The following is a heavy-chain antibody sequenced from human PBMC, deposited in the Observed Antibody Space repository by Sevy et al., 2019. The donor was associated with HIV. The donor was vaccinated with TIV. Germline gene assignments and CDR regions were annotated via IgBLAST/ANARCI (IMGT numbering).Heavy chain of an antibody. Sequence: GGSLRLSCAASGFTFSSYSMNWVRQAPGKGLEWVSSIGISSSYIYYAYSVKGRFTISRDNAKNSLYLQMNSLRAEDTAVYYCVVYYYDSSGYSNAFDIWGQGTMVTVSS. D-gene: IGHD3-22*01. CDR1: GFTFSSYS. J-gene: IGHJ3*02. CDR3: VVYYYDSSGYSNAFDI. CDR2: IGISSSYI. V-gene: IGHV3-21*01.